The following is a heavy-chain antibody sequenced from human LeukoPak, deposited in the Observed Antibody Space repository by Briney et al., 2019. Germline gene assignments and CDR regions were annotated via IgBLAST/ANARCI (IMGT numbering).Heavy chain of an antibody. CDR1: RYTLSELS. J-gene: IGHJ4*02. D-gene: IGHD3-9*01. Sequence: GASVKVSCKVSRYTLSELSMQWVRQAPGKGLEWMGGLDPEDGETIYAQKFQGRVTMTEDTSTDTAYMELSSLRSEDTAVYYCARNTGYYDILTGYSNGFDYWGQGTLVTVSS. CDR3: ARNTGYYDILTGYSNGFDY. CDR2: LDPEDGET. V-gene: IGHV1-24*01.